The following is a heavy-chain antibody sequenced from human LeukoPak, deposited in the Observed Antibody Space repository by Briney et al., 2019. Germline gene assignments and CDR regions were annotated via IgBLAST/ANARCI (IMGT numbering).Heavy chain of an antibody. CDR2: FDPEDGET. D-gene: IGHD6-13*01. CDR3: ATYIITLHSSSWYRGSYYGMDV. J-gene: IGHJ6*02. CDR1: GYTLTELS. V-gene: IGHV1-24*01. Sequence: ASVKVSCKVSGYTLTELSMHWVRQAPGKGLEWMGGFDPEDGETIYAQKFQGRVTMTEDTSTDTAYMELSSLRSEDTAVYYCATYIITLHSSSWYRGSYYGMDVWGQGTTVTVSS.